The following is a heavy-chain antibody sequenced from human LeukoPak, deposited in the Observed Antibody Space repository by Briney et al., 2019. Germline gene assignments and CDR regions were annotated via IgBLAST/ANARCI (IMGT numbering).Heavy chain of an antibody. CDR3: ARGYQLLWGGWFDP. D-gene: IGHD2-2*01. Sequence: SETLSLTGAVYGGSFSGYYWSWIRQPPGKGLEWIGEINHSESTNYNPSLKSRVTISVDTSKNQFSLKLSSVIAADTAVYYCARGYQLLWGGWFDPWGQGTLVTVSS. V-gene: IGHV4-34*01. CDR2: INHSEST. J-gene: IGHJ5*02. CDR1: GGSFSGYY.